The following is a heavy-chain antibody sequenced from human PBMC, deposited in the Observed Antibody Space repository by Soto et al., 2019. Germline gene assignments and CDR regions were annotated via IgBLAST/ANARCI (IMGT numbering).Heavy chain of an antibody. CDR1: GFTFSSYG. D-gene: IGHD3-16*01. CDR2: IWYDGSNK. Sequence: GGSLRLSCAASGFTFSSYGMHWVRQAPGKGLEWVAVIWYDGSNKYYADSVKGRFTISRDNSKNTLYLQMNSLRAEDTAVYYCARGVLSWALAELLGAGLGYGMDVWGQGTTVTVSS. CDR3: ARGVLSWALAELLGAGLGYGMDV. J-gene: IGHJ6*02. V-gene: IGHV3-33*01.